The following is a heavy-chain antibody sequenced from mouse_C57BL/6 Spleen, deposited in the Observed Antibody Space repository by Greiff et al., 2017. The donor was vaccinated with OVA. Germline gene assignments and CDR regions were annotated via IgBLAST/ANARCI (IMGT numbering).Heavy chain of an antibody. CDR1: GYTFTSYW. Sequence: QVQLQQPGAELVRPGTSVKLSCKASGYTFTSYWMHWVKQRPGQGLEWIGVIDPSDSYTNYNQKFKGKATLTVDTYSSTAYMQLSSLTSEDSAVDYCARHYGSSPYWYFDVRGTGTTVTVSS. J-gene: IGHJ1*03. CDR3: ARHYGSSPYWYFDV. CDR2: IDPSDSYT. V-gene: IGHV1-59*01. D-gene: IGHD1-1*01.